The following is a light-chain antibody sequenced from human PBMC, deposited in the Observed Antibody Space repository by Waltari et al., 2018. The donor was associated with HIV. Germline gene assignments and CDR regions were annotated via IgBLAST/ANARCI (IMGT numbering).Light chain of an antibody. CDR1: KLGNKY. CDR3: LAWDSSTVV. CDR2: QDS. Sequence: ELTQPPSVSVSPGQTVSITCSGNKLGNKYVCWYQQKPGQSPLLVIYQDSERPSAIPERFSASNSGNTATLTISGTQPMDEGDYYCLAWDSSTVVFGGGTRLTVL. J-gene: IGLJ2*01. V-gene: IGLV3-1*01.